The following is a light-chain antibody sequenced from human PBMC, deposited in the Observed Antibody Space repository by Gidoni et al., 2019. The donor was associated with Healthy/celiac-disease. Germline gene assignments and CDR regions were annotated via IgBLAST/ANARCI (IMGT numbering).Light chain of an antibody. J-gene: IGKJ2*01. CDR2: AAS. V-gene: IGKV1-39*01. CDR1: QSISSY. CDR3: QQSYSTAT. Sequence: DIQLTQSPSSLSASVGDRVTITCRASQSISSYLNWYQQKPGKAPKLLIYAASSLQSGVPSRVSGSGSGTDFTITISRLQPEDFATYYWQQSYSTATFGQGTKLEIK.